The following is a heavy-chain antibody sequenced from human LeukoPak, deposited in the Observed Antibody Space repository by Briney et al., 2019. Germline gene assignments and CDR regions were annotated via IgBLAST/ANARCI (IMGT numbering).Heavy chain of an antibody. Sequence: SETLSLTCTVYGGFVSSDYWGWIRHFPGKGLEWIGTISYTGTTHFNPSLRSRVTLYVDTSKNQFSLNLNSVTAADPAIYYCAKPRVGPLYYMDSWGRGTTVTVSS. J-gene: IGHJ6*03. CDR3: AKPRVGPLYYMDS. V-gene: IGHV4-39*01. D-gene: IGHD3-16*01. CDR2: ISYTGTT. CDR1: GGFVSSDY.